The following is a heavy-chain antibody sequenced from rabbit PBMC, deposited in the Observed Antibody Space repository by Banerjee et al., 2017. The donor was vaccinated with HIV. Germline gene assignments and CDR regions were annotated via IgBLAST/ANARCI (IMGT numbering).Heavy chain of an antibody. J-gene: IGHJ4*01. CDR3: ARGGYAAGGYVDGFNL. Sequence: QSLEESGGDLVKPGASLTLTCTASGFSFSSSYFMCWVRQAPGKGLEWITCIYGGSSNVTWYANWAKGRFTISKTSSTTVTLQMTSLTAADTATYFCARGGYAAGGYVDGFNLWGPGTLVTVS. CDR2: IYGGSSNVT. D-gene: IGHD8-1*01. CDR1: GFSFSSSYF. V-gene: IGHV1S40*01.